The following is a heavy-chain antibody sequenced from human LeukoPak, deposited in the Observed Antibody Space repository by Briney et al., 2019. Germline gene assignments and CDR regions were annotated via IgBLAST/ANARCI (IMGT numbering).Heavy chain of an antibody. CDR3: AKGYTFHGVAHDSGYFDY. V-gene: IGHV3-9*03. J-gene: IGHJ4*02. CDR2: ITWDGGNI. CDR1: GFTFGDYT. D-gene: IGHD3-3*01. Sequence: GRSLRLSCVTSGFTFGDYTMHWVRQVPGKGLEWLPGITWDGGNIAYADSVKGRFTISRDNAKSSLYLQMNSLRNEDMAFYFCAKGYTFHGVAHDSGYFDYWGQGTLVTVSS.